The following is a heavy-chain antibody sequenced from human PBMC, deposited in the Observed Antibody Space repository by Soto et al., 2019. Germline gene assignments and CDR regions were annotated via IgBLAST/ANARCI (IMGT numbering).Heavy chain of an antibody. Sequence: GESLKISCKGSGYSFTSYWIGWVRQMPGKGLEWMGIIYPGDSDTRYSPSFQGQVTISADKSISTAYLQWSSLKASDTAMYYCARAKNYYDSSGYQDGVDYWGQGTLVTVSS. CDR1: GYSFTSYW. V-gene: IGHV5-51*01. J-gene: IGHJ4*02. CDR3: ARAKNYYDSSGYQDGVDY. CDR2: IYPGDSDT. D-gene: IGHD3-22*01.